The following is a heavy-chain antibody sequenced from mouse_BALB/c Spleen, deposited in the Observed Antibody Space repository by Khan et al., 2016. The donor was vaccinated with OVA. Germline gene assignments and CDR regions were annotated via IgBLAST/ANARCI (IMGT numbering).Heavy chain of an antibody. Sequence: EVKLLESGPSLVKPSQTLSLTCSVTGYSITSGYWNWIRKFPGNKLEYMGYIIYTGYTYYNPSLQSRISITRHTSKNQYYLQLNSVTDEDTATYYCARSTYRYAFVYWGQGTLVTVSA. D-gene: IGHD2-14*01. V-gene: IGHV3-8*02. J-gene: IGHJ3*01. CDR1: GYSITSGY. CDR3: ARSTYRYAFVY. CDR2: IIYTGYT.